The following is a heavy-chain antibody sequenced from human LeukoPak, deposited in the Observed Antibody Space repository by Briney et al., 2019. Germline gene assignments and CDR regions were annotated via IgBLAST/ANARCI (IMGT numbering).Heavy chain of an antibody. D-gene: IGHD6-13*01. J-gene: IGHJ6*03. CDR1: GGSFSGYY. V-gene: IGHV3-7*01. CDR3: ARAPEYSSSWSYYYYYYMDV. CDR2: IKPDGSEK. Sequence: ETLSLTCAVYGGSFSGYYWSWVRQAPGKGLEWVANIKPDGSEKYYVDSVKGRFTISRDNAKNSLYLQMSSLRAEETAEYYCARAPEYSSSWSYYYYYYMDVWGKGTTVTVSS.